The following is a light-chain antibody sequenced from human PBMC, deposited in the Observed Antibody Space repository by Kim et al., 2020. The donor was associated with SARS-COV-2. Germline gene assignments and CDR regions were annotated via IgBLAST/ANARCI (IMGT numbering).Light chain of an antibody. CDR1: ENISSY. CDR2: AAS. CDR3: QNYNRAPWT. Sequence: SVGDRVTVTCRASENISSYLVWYQQKPGKAPKPLIYAASTLQSGVPSRFSGSRSGRDFTLTISGLQSEDAATYYCQNYNRAPWTFGQGTKVDIK. J-gene: IGKJ1*01. V-gene: IGKV1-27*01.